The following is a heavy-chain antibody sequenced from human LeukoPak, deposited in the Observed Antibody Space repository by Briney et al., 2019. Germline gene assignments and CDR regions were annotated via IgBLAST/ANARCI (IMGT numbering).Heavy chain of an antibody. Sequence: GASGTLAGKASGYTFTNYGSTWVRMAPGPGLELKGLISAYNGNTNHAQKFQGRVTMTTDTSTSTAYMELRSLRSDGTAVYYCASIPLDIVVVPGARYNWFDPWGQGTLVTVSS. CDR2: ISAYNGNT. CDR1: GYTFTNYG. D-gene: IGHD2-2*03. J-gene: IGHJ5*02. CDR3: ASIPLDIVVVPGARYNWFDP. V-gene: IGHV1-18*04.